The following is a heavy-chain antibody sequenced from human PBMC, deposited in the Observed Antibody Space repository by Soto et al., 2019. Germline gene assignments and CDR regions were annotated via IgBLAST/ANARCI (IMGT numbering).Heavy chain of an antibody. J-gene: IGHJ6*02. CDR1: GGTFSSYA. CDR3: ARGDIVVVPAARYYYYYGMDV. CDR2: IIPIFGTA. Sequence: SVKVSCKASGGTFSSYAISWVRQAPGQGLEWMGGIIPIFGTANYAQKFQGRVTITADESTSTAYMELSSLRSEDTAVYYCARGDIVVVPAARYYYYYGMDVWGQGTTVTVSS. D-gene: IGHD2-2*01. V-gene: IGHV1-69*13.